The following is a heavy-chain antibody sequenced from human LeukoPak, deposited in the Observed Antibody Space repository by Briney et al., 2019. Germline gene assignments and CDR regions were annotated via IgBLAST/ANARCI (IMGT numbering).Heavy chain of an antibody. CDR3: ARSRINTYYYDSSGPGAFDI. V-gene: IGHV1-18*01. CDR1: GYTFTSYG. J-gene: IGHJ3*02. D-gene: IGHD3-22*01. Sequence: ASVKVSCKASGYTFTSYGISWARQAPGQGLEWMGWISAYNGNTNYAQKLQGRVTMTTDTSTSTAYMEVRSLRSDDTAVYYCARSRINTYYYDSSGPGAFDIWGQGTMVTVSS. CDR2: ISAYNGNT.